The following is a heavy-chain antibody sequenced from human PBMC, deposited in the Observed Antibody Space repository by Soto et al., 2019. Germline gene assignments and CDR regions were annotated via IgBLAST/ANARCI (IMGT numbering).Heavy chain of an antibody. J-gene: IGHJ4*02. CDR3: VKSPGYYYDSTTYYSV. CDR2: ISSSGDTT. V-gene: IGHV3-64D*06. Sequence: GGSLRLSCSASGFPFNIYAVHWVRQTPEKGLQYISAISSSGDTTYYADCVKGRFTISRDNSKNTLYLQMSSLRTEDTAVYYCVKSPGYYYDSTTYYSVWGRGTLVTVSS. D-gene: IGHD3-22*01. CDR1: GFPFNIYA.